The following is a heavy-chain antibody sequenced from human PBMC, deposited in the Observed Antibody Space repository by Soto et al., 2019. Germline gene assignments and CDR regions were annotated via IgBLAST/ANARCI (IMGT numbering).Heavy chain of an antibody. J-gene: IGHJ4*02. V-gene: IGHV4-59*11. D-gene: IGHD6-19*01. CDR2: IYYSGST. CDR3: ARDQGSGWYYFDY. CDR1: GGSISSHY. Sequence: PLETLSVTCTVSGGSISSHYWSCIRQPPGKGLGWIGYIYYSGSTNYNPSLKSRVTISVDTSKNQFSLKLSSVTAADMAVYYCARDQGSGWYYFDYWGQGTLVIVSS.